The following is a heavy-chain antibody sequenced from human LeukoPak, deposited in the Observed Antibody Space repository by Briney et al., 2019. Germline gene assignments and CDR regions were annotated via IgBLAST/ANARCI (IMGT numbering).Heavy chain of an antibody. CDR2: ISSSGSTI. V-gene: IGHV3-11*04. Sequence: KPGGSLRLSCAASGFTFSDYYMSWIRQAPGKGLEWVSYISSSGSTIYYADSVKGRFTISRDNAKNSLYLQMNSLRAEDTAVYYCASADGQQLAPFDYWGQGTLVTVSS. D-gene: IGHD6-13*01. CDR1: GFTFSDYY. CDR3: ASADGQQLAPFDY. J-gene: IGHJ4*02.